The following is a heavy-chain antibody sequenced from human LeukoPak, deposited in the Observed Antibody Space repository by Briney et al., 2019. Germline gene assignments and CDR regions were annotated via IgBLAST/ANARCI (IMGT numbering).Heavy chain of an antibody. CDR2: IIPIFGTA. CDR1: GYTFTNYD. J-gene: IGHJ6*03. Sequence: ASVKVSCKASGYTFTNYDINWVRQATGQGLEWMGGIIPIFGTANYAQKFQGRVTITADESTSTAYMELSSLRSEDTAVYYCASSGSAVGYCSSTSCPFYYYMDVWGKGTTVTVSS. D-gene: IGHD2-2*01. CDR3: ASSGSAVGYCSSTSCPFYYYMDV. V-gene: IGHV1-69*13.